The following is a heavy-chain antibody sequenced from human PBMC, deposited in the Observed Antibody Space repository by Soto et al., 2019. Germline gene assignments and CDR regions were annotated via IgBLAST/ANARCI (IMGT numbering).Heavy chain of an antibody. CDR1: GYTFASYG. CDR2: IIAIFGTA. J-gene: IGHJ5*02. Sequence: ASVKVSCKASGYTFASYGISWVRQAPGQGLEWMGGIIAIFGTANYAQKFQGRVTITADESTSTAYMELSSLRSEDTAVYYCARGSDYDSSGYYYSWFDPWGQGTLVTVSS. D-gene: IGHD3-22*01. V-gene: IGHV1-69*13. CDR3: ARGSDYDSSGYYYSWFDP.